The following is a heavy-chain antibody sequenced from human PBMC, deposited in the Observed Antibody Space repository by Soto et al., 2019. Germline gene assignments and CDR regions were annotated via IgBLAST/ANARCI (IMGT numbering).Heavy chain of an antibody. Sequence: SETLSLTCTVSGGSISSYYWSWIRQPPGKGLEWIGYIYYSGSTNYNPSLKSRVTISVDTSKNQFSLKLSSVTAADTAVYYCARLFSGGSWFDPWGQGTLVTVSS. J-gene: IGHJ5*02. CDR1: GGSISSYY. CDR2: IYYSGST. V-gene: IGHV4-59*01. CDR3: ARLFSGGSWFDP. D-gene: IGHD3-16*01.